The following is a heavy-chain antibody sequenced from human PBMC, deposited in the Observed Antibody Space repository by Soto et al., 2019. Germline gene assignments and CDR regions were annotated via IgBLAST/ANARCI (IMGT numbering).Heavy chain of an antibody. D-gene: IGHD3-10*02. CDR2: ISAYNGNT. V-gene: IGHV1-18*01. CDR1: GYTFTSYG. J-gene: IGHJ5*02. Sequence: GASVKVSCKASGYTFTSYGISWVRQAPGQGLEWMGWISAYNGNTNYAQKLQGRVTMTTDTSTSTAYMELRSLRSDDTAVYYCARDRGYYVQYAVDRFDPWGQGTLVTVSS. CDR3: ARDRGYYVQYAVDRFDP.